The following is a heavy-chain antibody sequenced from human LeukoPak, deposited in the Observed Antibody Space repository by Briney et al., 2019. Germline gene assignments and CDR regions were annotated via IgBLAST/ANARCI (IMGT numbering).Heavy chain of an antibody. V-gene: IGHV4-31*03. D-gene: IGHD3-22*01. J-gene: IGHJ3*02. CDR2: IYYSGST. CDR3: ARWGLTTMIVVVRPQDAFDI. Sequence: NTSETLSLTCTVSGVSISSGGYYWSWIRQHPGKGLEWIGYIYYSGSTYYHPSLKSRVTISVDASKNQFSLKLSSVTAADTAVYYCARWGLTTMIVVVRPQDAFDIWGQGTMVTVSS. CDR1: GVSISSGGYY.